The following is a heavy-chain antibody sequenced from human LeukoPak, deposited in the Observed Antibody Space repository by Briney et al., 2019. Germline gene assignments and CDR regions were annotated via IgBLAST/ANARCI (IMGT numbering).Heavy chain of an antibody. CDR1: GASVMTYY. J-gene: IGHJ4*02. D-gene: IGHD4-17*01. V-gene: IGHV4-59*02. CDR2: IYYSGST. CDR3: ATDKYMDGDNIGWTY. Sequence: SETLSLTCSVSGASVMTYYWSWIRQSPGKGLEWTGYIYYSGSTKYNPSLKSRVSISIDTSKNQCSLQLTSVTAADTAVYYCATDKYMDGDNIGWTYWGRGALVTVSS.